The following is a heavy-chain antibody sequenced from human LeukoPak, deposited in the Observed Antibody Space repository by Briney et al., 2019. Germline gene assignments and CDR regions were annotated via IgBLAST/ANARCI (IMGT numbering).Heavy chain of an antibody. CDR1: GFAFSSYS. D-gene: IGHD6-19*01. CDR3: ARDYSSGWYPYFDY. CDR2: ISISSYI. V-gene: IGHV3-21*03. J-gene: IGHJ4*02. Sequence: GGSLRLSCAASGFAFSSYSMNWFPQAPGKGLEWVSSISISSYIYYADSVKRRFNISRDNAKNSLHLQMNRLSAEDTAVYYCARDYSSGWYPYFDYWGQGTLVTVSS.